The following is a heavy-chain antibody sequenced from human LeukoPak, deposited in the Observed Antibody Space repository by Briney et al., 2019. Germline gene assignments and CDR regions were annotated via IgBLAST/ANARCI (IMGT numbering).Heavy chain of an antibody. V-gene: IGHV4-39*01. Sequence: SQTLSLTCTLSGDSISSSKCYWGWIRQPPGKGLAWIGSIYFSGGAYYNASLKSRVTIYVDTSKNQFSLKLSSVTAADTAVYYCAIQTGSGLFSLPGGQGTLVTVSS. CDR1: GDSISSSKCY. CDR2: IYFSGGA. D-gene: IGHD3-10*01. CDR3: AIQTGSGLFSLP. J-gene: IGHJ4*02.